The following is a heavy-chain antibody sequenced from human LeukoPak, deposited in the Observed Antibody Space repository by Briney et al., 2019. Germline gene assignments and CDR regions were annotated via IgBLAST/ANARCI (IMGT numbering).Heavy chain of an antibody. D-gene: IGHD2-2*01. CDR1: GYTFTDYY. V-gene: IGHV1-2*02. CDR2: VNPNSGGT. CDR3: ARIHYSSTSCYFFDY. J-gene: IGHJ4*02. Sequence: ASVQVSCKASGYTFTDYYMHWVRQAPGQGLEWVGWVNPNSGGTNYAQKFQGRVTMTRDTSISTAYMELSRLRSDYTAIYYCARIHYSSTSCYFFDYWGQGTLVTVSS.